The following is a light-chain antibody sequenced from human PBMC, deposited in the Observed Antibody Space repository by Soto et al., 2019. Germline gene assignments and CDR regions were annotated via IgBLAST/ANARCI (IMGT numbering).Light chain of an antibody. V-gene: IGLV2-14*01. J-gene: IGLJ1*01. CDR1: SSDVGGYNY. CDR3: SSYTSSSTV. Sequence: QSVLTQPASVSGSPGHSITISCTGTSSDVGGYNYVSWYQQHPGKAPKLMIYDVSNRPSGVSNRFSGSKSGNTASLTISGLQAEDEADYYCSSYTSSSTVFGTGTTV. CDR2: DVS.